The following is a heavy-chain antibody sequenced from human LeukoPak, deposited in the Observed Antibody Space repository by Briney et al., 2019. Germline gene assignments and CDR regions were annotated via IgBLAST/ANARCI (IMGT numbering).Heavy chain of an antibody. D-gene: IGHD3-22*01. Sequence: GGSLRLSCAASGFTFSSYAMNWVRQGPGKGLEWVSGISASGGTTYYADSVKGRFTISRDNSKNTLSLQMDSLRGDDTAAYYCARSLDTTGYYFGYWGQGAPVTVSS. V-gene: IGHV3-23*01. CDR2: ISASGGTT. J-gene: IGHJ4*02. CDR1: GFTFSSYA. CDR3: ARSLDTTGYYFGY.